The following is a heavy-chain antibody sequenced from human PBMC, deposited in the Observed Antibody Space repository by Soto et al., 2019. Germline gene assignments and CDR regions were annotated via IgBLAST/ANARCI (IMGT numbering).Heavy chain of an antibody. CDR3: ARDITMVRGVTIYYGMDV. Sequence: QVQLVQSGAEVKKPGSSVKVSCKASGGTFSSYAISWVRQAPGQGLEWMGGIIPIFGTANYAQKFQGRVTITADDSTSTAYMELSSLRSEDTAVYYCARDITMVRGVTIYYGMDVWGQGTTVTVSS. V-gene: IGHV1-69*12. J-gene: IGHJ6*02. CDR1: GGTFSSYA. CDR2: IIPIFGTA. D-gene: IGHD3-10*01.